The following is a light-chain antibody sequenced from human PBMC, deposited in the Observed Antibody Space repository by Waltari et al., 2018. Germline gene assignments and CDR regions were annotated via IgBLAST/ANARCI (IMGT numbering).Light chain of an antibody. CDR1: QSISTN. CDR3: QQYHNWPPWT. Sequence: EIVMTQPPATLSVSPGERATLSRRASQSISTNLAWYQQKSGQAPRLLIHSASTRATGIPARFSGSGSGTEFTLTISSLQSEDSGVYYCQQYHNWPPWTFGQGTKVEIK. CDR2: SAS. V-gene: IGKV3-15*01. J-gene: IGKJ1*01.